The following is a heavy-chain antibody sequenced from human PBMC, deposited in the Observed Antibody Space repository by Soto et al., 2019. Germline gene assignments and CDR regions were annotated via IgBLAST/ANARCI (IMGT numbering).Heavy chain of an antibody. V-gene: IGHV4-34*01. CDR3: ARGGSCSSTSCYGIDY. CDR1: GGSFSGYY. Sequence: SETLSLTCAVYGGSFSGYYWSWIRQPPEKGLEWIGEINHSGSTNYNPSLKSRVTISVDTSKSQFSLKLSSVTAADTAVYYCARGGSCSSTSCYGIDYWGQGTLVTVSS. J-gene: IGHJ4*02. D-gene: IGHD2-2*01. CDR2: INHSGST.